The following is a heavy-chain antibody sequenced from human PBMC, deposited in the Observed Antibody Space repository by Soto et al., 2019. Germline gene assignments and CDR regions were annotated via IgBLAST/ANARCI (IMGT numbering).Heavy chain of an antibody. Sequence: QVQLQESGPGLVKPSETLSLTCTVSDDSISSFYWNWIRQPPGKGLEWIGYISYSGGTNYNPSLKSRVTISLDTSKNQFSLKLSSVTAADTAVYYCARGMDTTMGYYYYDYMAVWGTGTTVTVSS. J-gene: IGHJ6*03. D-gene: IGHD5-18*01. CDR2: ISYSGGT. V-gene: IGHV4-59*01. CDR3: ARGMDTTMGYYYYDYMAV. CDR1: DDSISSFY.